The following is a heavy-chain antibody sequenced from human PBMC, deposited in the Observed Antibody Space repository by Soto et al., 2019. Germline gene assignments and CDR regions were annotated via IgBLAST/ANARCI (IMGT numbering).Heavy chain of an antibody. CDR3: AKLGYCSGGSCYNAPFDY. Sequence: GGSLRLSCAASGFTFSSYAMSWVRQAPGKGLEWVSAISGSGGSTYYADSVKGRFTISRDNSKNTLYLQMNSLRAEDTAVYYCAKLGYCSGGSCYNAPFDYWGQGTLVTVSS. V-gene: IGHV3-23*01. D-gene: IGHD2-15*01. CDR1: GFTFSSYA. J-gene: IGHJ4*02. CDR2: ISGSGGST.